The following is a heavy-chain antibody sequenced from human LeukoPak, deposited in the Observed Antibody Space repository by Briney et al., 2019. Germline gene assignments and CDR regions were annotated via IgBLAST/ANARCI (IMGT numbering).Heavy chain of an antibody. D-gene: IGHD2-2*01. J-gene: IGHJ2*01. CDR1: GYTFTGYY. Sequence: GASMIVSCKASGYTFTGYYIHWVRQAPGQGLEWMGWVNPKGGATNYAQNFQGRISMTRDTSIRTAYMELHSLRYDDTAVYYCAREPGVRNGAWFFDLWGRGTLLTVSS. CDR3: AREPGVRNGAWFFDL. V-gene: IGHV1-2*02. CDR2: VNPKGGAT.